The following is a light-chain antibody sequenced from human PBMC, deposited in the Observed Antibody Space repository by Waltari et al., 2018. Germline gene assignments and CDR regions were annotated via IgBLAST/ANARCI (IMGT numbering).Light chain of an antibody. V-gene: IGLV2-23*02. J-gene: IGLJ3*02. Sequence: QSALTPPGSVSGSPWQSITIPCTGNSSGVGNYNLVSWYQQHPGKAPKLMIYEVATRPSGVSNRFSGSKSGNTASLTISGLQAEDEADYYCCSYAASSTWVFGGGTKLTVL. CDR1: SSGVGNYNL. CDR3: CSYAASSTWV. CDR2: EVA.